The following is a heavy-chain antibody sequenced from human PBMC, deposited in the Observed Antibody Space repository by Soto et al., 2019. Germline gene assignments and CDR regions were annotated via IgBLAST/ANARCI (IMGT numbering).Heavy chain of an antibody. V-gene: IGHV3-30-3*01. Sequence: LRLSCAASGITLGGYERHWVRQAPGKGLEWVAVISYDGSNKYYADSVKGRFTISRDNSKHTLYLQMNSLRAEDTAVYYCARDPGWEPRTSADYSGQSSIVTVSS. CDR3: ARDPGWEPRTSADY. D-gene: IGHD1-26*01. CDR1: GITLGGYE. J-gene: IGHJ4*02. CDR2: ISYDGSNK.